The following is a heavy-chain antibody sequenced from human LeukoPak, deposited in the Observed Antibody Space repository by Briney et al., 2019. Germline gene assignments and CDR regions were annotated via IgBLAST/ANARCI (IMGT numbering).Heavy chain of an antibody. Sequence: GASVKVSCKASGGTFSSYAISWVRQAPGQGLEWMGRIIPILGIANYAQKFQGRVTITADKSTSTAYMELSSLRSEDTAVYYCARSMGYYYDSSGYSYWGQGTLVTASS. V-gene: IGHV1-69*04. D-gene: IGHD3-22*01. CDR1: GGTFSSYA. CDR2: IIPILGIA. CDR3: ARSMGYYYDSSGYSY. J-gene: IGHJ4*02.